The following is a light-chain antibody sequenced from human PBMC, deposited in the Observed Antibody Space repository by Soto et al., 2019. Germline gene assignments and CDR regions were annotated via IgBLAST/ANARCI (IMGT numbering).Light chain of an antibody. V-gene: IGLV1-40*01. CDR1: SSNIGAGFD. J-gene: IGLJ2*01. CDR3: QSYDRSLSGSL. Sequence: QSVLTQPPSLSGAPGQRVTISCTGSSSNIGAGFDVHWYQQLPGTAPKLLMYANSNRPSGVPDRFSGSKSGTSASLAITGLQAEDEADYYCQSYDRSLSGSLFGGGTKLTVL. CDR2: ANS.